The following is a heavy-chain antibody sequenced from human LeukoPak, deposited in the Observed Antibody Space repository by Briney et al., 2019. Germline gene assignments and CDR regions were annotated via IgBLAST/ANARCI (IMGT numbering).Heavy chain of an antibody. CDR3: ARGTGFGELFGSGAFDI. Sequence: PSETLSLTCAVYGGSFSGYYWSWIRQPPGKGLEWIGEINHSGSTNYNPSLKSRVTISVDTSKNQFSLKLSSVTAADTAVHYCARGTGFGELFGSGAFDIWGQGTMVTVSS. CDR1: GGSFSGYY. J-gene: IGHJ3*02. D-gene: IGHD3-10*01. V-gene: IGHV4-34*01. CDR2: INHSGST.